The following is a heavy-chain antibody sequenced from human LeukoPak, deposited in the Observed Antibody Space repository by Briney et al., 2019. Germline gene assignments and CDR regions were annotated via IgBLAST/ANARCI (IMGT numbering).Heavy chain of an antibody. CDR1: GGSISSSSYS. J-gene: IGHJ4*02. V-gene: IGHV4-39*07. CDR3: ARTIGSSSGRIDY. CDR2: IYYSGSA. D-gene: IGHD6-6*01. Sequence: SETRSLTWTVAGGSISSSSYSWGWIRQPPGKGLEWIGSIYYSGSAYYNPSLRSRVTISVDTSKNQFSLKLSSVTAADTAVYYCARTIGSSSGRIDYWGQGTLVTVSS.